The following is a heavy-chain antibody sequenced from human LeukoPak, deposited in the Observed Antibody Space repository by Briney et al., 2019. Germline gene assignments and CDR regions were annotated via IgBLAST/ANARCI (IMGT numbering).Heavy chain of an antibody. CDR1: GGSFSGYY. CDR3: ARGRVLRFLEWSYNWFDP. CDR2: INHSGST. D-gene: IGHD3-3*01. Sequence: PSETLSLTCAVYGGSFSGYYWSWIRQPPGKGLEWIGEINHSGSTNYNPSLKSRVTISVDTSKNQFSLKLSSVTAADTAVYYCARGRVLRFLEWSYNWFDPWGQGTLVTVSS. V-gene: IGHV4-34*01. J-gene: IGHJ5*02.